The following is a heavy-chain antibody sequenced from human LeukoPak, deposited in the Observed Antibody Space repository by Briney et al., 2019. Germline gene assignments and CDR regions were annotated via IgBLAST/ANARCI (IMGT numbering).Heavy chain of an antibody. Sequence: SETLSLTCAVSGGSISSGGYSWSWIRQPPGRGLEWIGYISYSGNTYYNPSLKSRVTISVDTSKSQISLKLSSVTAADTAVYYCAREKVPENNYYGMDVWGQGTTVTVSS. CDR3: AREKVPENNYYGMDV. CDR2: ISYSGNT. V-gene: IGHV4-30-2*05. D-gene: IGHD2-2*01. J-gene: IGHJ6*02. CDR1: GGSISSGGYS.